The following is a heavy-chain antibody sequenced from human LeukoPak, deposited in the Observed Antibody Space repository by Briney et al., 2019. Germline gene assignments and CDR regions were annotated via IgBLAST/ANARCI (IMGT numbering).Heavy chain of an antibody. Sequence: SETLSLTCTVSGGSIGSSSYYWGWIRQPPGKGLEWIGSIYYSGSTYYNPSLKSRVTISVDTSKNQFSLKLSSVTAADTAVYYCARHPPSRGYSYGYPPNYFDYWGQGTLVTVSS. D-gene: IGHD5-18*01. J-gene: IGHJ4*02. CDR1: GGSIGSSSYY. CDR2: IYYSGST. V-gene: IGHV4-39*01. CDR3: ARHPPSRGYSYGYPPNYFDY.